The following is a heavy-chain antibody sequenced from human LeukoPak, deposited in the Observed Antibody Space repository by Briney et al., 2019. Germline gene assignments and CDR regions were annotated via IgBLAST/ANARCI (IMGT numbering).Heavy chain of an antibody. CDR3: ARDFFPVVDSTWYEIGY. J-gene: IGHJ4*02. Sequence: GGSLRLSCAASGCTFNDYALYWVRQAPGKGLEGGTLISYDGYDKSYADSVRGRFTISRDNSRNTLYLQMDSLRSEDTAVYYCARDFFPVVDSTWYEIGYWGQGTLVTVSS. V-gene: IGHV3-30-3*01. CDR1: GCTFNDYA. D-gene: IGHD2-21*01. CDR2: ISYDGYDK.